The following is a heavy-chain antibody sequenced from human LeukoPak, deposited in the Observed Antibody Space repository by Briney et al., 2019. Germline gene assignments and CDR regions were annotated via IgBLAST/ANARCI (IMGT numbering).Heavy chain of an antibody. CDR2: INHSGST. J-gene: IGHJ6*02. CDR1: GGSFSGYY. V-gene: IGHV4-34*01. CDR3: ARQKWDRLTYYYYGMDV. Sequence: SETLSLTCAVYGGSFSGYYWSWIRQPPGKGLEWIGEINHSGSTNYNPSLKSRVTISVDTSKNQFSLKLSSVTAADTAEYYCARQKWDRLTYYYYGMDVWGQGTTVTVSS. D-gene: IGHD1-26*01.